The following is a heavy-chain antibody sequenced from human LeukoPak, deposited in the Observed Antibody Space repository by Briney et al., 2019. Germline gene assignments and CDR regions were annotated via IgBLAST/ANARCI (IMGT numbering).Heavy chain of an antibody. Sequence: GGSLRLSCAASGFTVSSNYMTWVRQAPGKGLEWVSVIYSGGSTYYADSVKGRFTISRDNSKNTLYLQMNSLRAEDTAVYYCARDQRGYSGYDWEGYFDYWGQGTLVTVSS. J-gene: IGHJ4*02. D-gene: IGHD5-12*01. CDR2: IYSGGST. V-gene: IGHV3-53*01. CDR1: GFTVSSNY. CDR3: ARDQRGYSGYDWEGYFDY.